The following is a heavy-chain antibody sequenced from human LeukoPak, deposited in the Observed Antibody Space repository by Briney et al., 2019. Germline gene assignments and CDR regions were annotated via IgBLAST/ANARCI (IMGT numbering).Heavy chain of an antibody. CDR2: IDPSDSYT. Sequence: GESLKISCKGSGYSFTSYWISWVRQMPGKGLEWMGRIDPSDSYTNYSPSFQGHVTISADKSISTAYLQWSSLKASDTAMYYCASHYCSGGSCYSRNYCYYGMDVWGQGTTVTVSS. V-gene: IGHV5-10-1*01. CDR1: GYSFTSYW. D-gene: IGHD2-15*01. J-gene: IGHJ6*02. CDR3: ASHYCSGGSCYSRNYCYYGMDV.